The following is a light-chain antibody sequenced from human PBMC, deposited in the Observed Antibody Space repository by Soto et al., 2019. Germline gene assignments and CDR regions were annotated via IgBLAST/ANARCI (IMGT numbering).Light chain of an antibody. J-gene: IGKJ1*01. V-gene: IGKV1-5*01. CDR3: QQYGSYWT. CDR1: QSINRG. Sequence: IQMTQSPSTLSASIGDTVTITCRASQSINRGLAWYQQKPGEAPKLLIYDAYSLESGVPSRFSGTGSGTEFTLIISSRQTDDFATYYGQQYGSYWTFGQGTKVEIK. CDR2: DAY.